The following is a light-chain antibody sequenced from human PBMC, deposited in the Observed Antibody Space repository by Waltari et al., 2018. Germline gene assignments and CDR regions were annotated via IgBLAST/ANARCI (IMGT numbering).Light chain of an antibody. Sequence: QSALTQPASVSGSPGQSITISCTGFNSNVGSYNLVSWYQKHPGKAPKLLIYECNRLPSGVSNRFSCSKSDNTASLTLSGLQAEDEADYYCCSNVGSSVFFGGGTKLTVL. V-gene: IGLV2-23*03. CDR3: CSNVGSSVF. CDR1: NSNVGSYNL. CDR2: ECN. J-gene: IGLJ2*01.